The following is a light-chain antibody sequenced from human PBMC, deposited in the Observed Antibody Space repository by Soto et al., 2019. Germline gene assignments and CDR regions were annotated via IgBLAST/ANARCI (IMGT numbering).Light chain of an antibody. V-gene: IGLV2-18*02. Sequence: ALTQPPSVSGSPGQSVAISCTGTSSDIGAYNRVSWYQQPPGTAPKLMIYDVNNRPSGVPDRFSGSKSGNTASLTISGLQADDEADYYCSSFTSSNTYVFGTGTKVTAL. CDR1: SSDIGAYNR. J-gene: IGLJ1*01. CDR2: DVN. CDR3: SSFTSSNTYV.